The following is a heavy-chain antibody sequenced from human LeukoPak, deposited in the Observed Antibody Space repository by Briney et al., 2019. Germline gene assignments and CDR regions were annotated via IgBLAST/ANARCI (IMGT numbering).Heavy chain of an antibody. D-gene: IGHD6-19*01. Sequence: GGSLRLSCEASGFTFSRNWMSWVRQAPGKGLEWVANINPDGSQKYYVDSVKGRFTISRDNSKNTLYLQMNSLRAEDTAVYYCAKGVSGWPYYFDFWGQGTLVTVSS. CDR1: GFTFSRNW. CDR3: AKGVSGWPYYFDF. V-gene: IGHV3-7*03. J-gene: IGHJ4*02. CDR2: INPDGSQK.